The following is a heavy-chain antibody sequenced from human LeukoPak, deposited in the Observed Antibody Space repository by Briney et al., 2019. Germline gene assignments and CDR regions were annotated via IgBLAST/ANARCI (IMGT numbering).Heavy chain of an antibody. Sequence: GASVKVSCKASGGTFSNYAISWVRQAPGQGLEWMGGIIPIFGTANYAQKFQGRVTITAAKSTSTAYMELSSLRSEDTAVYYCARGQGDTAMVVVTAPPHWFDPWGQGTLVTVSS. J-gene: IGHJ5*02. V-gene: IGHV1-69*06. CDR2: IIPIFGTA. D-gene: IGHD2-21*02. CDR1: GGTFSNYA. CDR3: ARGQGDTAMVVVTAPPHWFDP.